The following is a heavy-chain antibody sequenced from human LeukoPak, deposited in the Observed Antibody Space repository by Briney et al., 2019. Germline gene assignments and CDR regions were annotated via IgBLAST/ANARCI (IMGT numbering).Heavy chain of an antibody. CDR1: GGSISSYY. V-gene: IGHV4-59*01. CDR3: ARTYYYDSSGYYYVYFDL. D-gene: IGHD3-22*01. CDR2: IYYSGST. Sequence: SETLSLTCTVSGGSISSYYWSWIRQPPGKGQEWIGYIYYSGSTNYNPSLKSRVTISVDTSKNQFSLKLSSVTAADTAVYYCARTYYYDSSGYYYVYFDLWGRGTLVTVSS. J-gene: IGHJ2*01.